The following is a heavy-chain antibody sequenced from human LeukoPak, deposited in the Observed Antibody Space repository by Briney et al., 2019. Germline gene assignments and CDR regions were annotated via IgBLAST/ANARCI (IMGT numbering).Heavy chain of an antibody. Sequence: GGSLRLSCVASGFTFSMHSLNWVRQTPGKGLEWVSYISSGRTEFYADSVKGRFTISRDNAKNSLYLQMNSLRAEDTAVYYCARGTTIFGVVIIKGFDYWGQGTLVTVSS. D-gene: IGHD3-3*01. CDR2: ISSGRTE. CDR3: ARGTTIFGVVIIKGFDY. J-gene: IGHJ4*02. V-gene: IGHV3-21*01. CDR1: GFTFSMHS.